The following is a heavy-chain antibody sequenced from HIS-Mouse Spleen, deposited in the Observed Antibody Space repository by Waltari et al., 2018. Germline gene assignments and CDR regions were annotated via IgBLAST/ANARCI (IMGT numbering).Heavy chain of an antibody. CDR3: ARGTGTDAFDI. V-gene: IGHV1-2*02. CDR2: VKPNSGGT. CDR1: GYTFTGYY. D-gene: IGHD1-1*01. J-gene: IGHJ3*02. Sequence: QVQLVQSGAEVKKPGASVTVSCKASGYTFTGYYMHWWRQATEQGLEWMGWVKPNSGGTNYAQKFQGRVTMTRDTSISTAYMELSRLRSDDTAVYYCARGTGTDAFDIWGQGTMVTVSS.